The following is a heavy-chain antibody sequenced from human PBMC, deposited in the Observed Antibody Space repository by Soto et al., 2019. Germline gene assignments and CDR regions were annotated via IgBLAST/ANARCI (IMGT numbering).Heavy chain of an antibody. V-gene: IGHV4-59*01. CDR1: GGSISSYY. CDR3: ARGNFIVVVPAAGNYGMDV. J-gene: IGHJ6*02. Sequence: SETLSLTCTVSGGSISSYYWSWIRQPPGKGLEWIGYIYYSGSTNYNPSLKSRVTISVDTSKNQFSLKLSSLTAADTAVYYCARGNFIVVVPAAGNYGMDVWGQGTTVT. CDR2: IYYSGST. D-gene: IGHD2-2*01.